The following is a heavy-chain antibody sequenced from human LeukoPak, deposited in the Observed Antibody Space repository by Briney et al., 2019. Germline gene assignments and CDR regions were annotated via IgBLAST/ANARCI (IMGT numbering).Heavy chain of an antibody. CDR2: IKSDGSTT. J-gene: IGHJ5*02. V-gene: IGHV3-74*01. CDR1: RFTLSSYW. D-gene: IGHD6-19*01. CDR3: ARELAVGGTWFDP. Sequence: GGSLRLSCAASRFTLSSYWMHWVRQAPGKGLGWVSRIKSDGSTTNYADSVKGRFTISRDNAKNTLYLQMNSLRAEDTAVYYCARELAVGGTWFDPWGQGTLVTVSS.